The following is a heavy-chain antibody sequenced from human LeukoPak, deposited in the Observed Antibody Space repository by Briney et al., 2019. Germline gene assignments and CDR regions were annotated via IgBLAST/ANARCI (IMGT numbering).Heavy chain of an antibody. D-gene: IGHD5-18*01. CDR2: INPNSGGT. V-gene: IGHV1-2*02. CDR3: ARSHGADTAMAHFDY. Sequence: ASVKVSCKASGYTFTGYYMHWVRQAPGRGLEWMGWINPNSGGTNYAQKFQGRVTMTRDTSISTAYMELSRLRSDDTAVYYCARSHGADTAMAHFDYWGQGTLVTVSS. J-gene: IGHJ4*02. CDR1: GYTFTGYY.